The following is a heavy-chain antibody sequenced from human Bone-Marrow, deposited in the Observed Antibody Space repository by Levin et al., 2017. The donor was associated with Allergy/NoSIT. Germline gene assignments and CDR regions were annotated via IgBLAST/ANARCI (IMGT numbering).Heavy chain of an antibody. CDR1: GGSISSYY. CDR3: ARGYSSSWYHNWFDP. Sequence: PSETLSLTCTVSGGSISSYYWSWIRQPPGKGLEWIGYIYYSGSTNYNPSLKSRVTISVDTSKNQFSLKLSSVTAADTAVYYCARGYSSSWYHNWFDPWGQGTLVTVSS. V-gene: IGHV4-59*01. D-gene: IGHD6-13*01. CDR2: IYYSGST. J-gene: IGHJ5*02.